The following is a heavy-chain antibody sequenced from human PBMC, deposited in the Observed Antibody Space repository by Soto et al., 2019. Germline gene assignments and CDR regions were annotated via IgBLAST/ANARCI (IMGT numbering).Heavy chain of an antibody. CDR2: ISYSGGST. D-gene: IGHD6-19*01. V-gene: IGHV3-23*01. J-gene: IGHJ5*02. Sequence: EVQLLESGGGLVQPGGSLRLSCAASGFTFSSYAMSWVRQAPGKGLEWVSAISYSGGSTYYADSVKGRFTISRDNSKNTLYLQMNSLRAEDTAVYYCAKMVMANSSCWFPSRWFDPWGQGTLVTVSS. CDR3: AKMVMANSSCWFPSRWFDP. CDR1: GFTFSSYA.